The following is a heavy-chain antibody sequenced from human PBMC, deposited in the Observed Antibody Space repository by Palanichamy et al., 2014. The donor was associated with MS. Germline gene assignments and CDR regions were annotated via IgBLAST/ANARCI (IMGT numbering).Heavy chain of an antibody. J-gene: IGHJ4*02. CDR3: ARAWYYDSSGYYYSTSYFDY. CDR2: INHSGST. D-gene: IGHD3-22*01. CDR1: WVLQWLL. V-gene: IGHV4-34*01. Sequence: QVQLQQWGGRTVEAFGDPVPHLRCLWWVLQWLLLELDPPAPRKGLEWIGEINHSGSTNYNPSLKSRVTISVDTSKNQFSLKLSSVTAADTAVYYCARAWYYDSSGYYYSTSYFDYWGQGTLVTVSS.